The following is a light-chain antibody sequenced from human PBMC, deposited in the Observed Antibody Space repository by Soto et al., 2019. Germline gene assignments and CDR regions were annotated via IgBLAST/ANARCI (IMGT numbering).Light chain of an antibody. V-gene: IGKV3-20*01. J-gene: IGKJ1*01. CDR1: QSISSN. Sequence: EIVLTQSPDTLSFSPGERATLSCRASQSISSNLAWYQQKPGQAPSLLIFGASSRATGIPDRFSGSGSGTDFTLTISRPEPEDFAVYFCHQYGTSPRAFGRGTKVDI. CDR2: GAS. CDR3: HQYGTSPRA.